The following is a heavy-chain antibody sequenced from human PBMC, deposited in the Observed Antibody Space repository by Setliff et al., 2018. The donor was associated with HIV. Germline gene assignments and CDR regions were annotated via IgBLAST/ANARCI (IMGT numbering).Heavy chain of an antibody. D-gene: IGHD3-22*01. CDR3: AKELAASGLGYFDS. CDR2: ILSTGERT. CDR1: GFTFSNYA. J-gene: IGHJ4*02. V-gene: IGHV3-23*01. Sequence: GGSLRLSCAASGFTFSNYAMSWVRQAPGEGLEWASAILSTGERTFYADSVKGRFTIYRDNSKNTVYLQMNSLRAEDTAEYYCAKELAASGLGYFDSWGRGILVTVSS.